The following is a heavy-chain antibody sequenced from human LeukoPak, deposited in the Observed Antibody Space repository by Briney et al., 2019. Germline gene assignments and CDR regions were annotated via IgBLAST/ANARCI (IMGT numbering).Heavy chain of an antibody. Sequence: SETLSLTCTVSDVSITNYDWSWVRQPPGKGLEFIGHVHYSGTTNYNPSLRSRVTISIDTSKKHFFLKLKSVTAADTAVYYCATGYGDFRVEGRYFYSWGQGTLVTVSS. D-gene: IGHD4-17*01. CDR1: DVSITNYD. J-gene: IGHJ4*02. CDR2: VHYSGTT. CDR3: ATGYGDFRVEGRYFYS. V-gene: IGHV4-59*01.